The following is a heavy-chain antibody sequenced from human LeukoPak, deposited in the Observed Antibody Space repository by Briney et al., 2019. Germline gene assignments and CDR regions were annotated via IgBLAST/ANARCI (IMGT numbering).Heavy chain of an antibody. J-gene: IGHJ4*01. Sequence: ASVKVSCKASGYTFTSYYMHWVRQAPGQGLEWMGIINPSGGSTSYAQKFQGRVTMTRDTSISTAYMELSRLRSDDTAVYYCASPAYGDYVLGTYVPTGYWGQGTLVTVSS. D-gene: IGHD4-17*01. CDR3: ASPAYGDYVLGTYVPTGY. CDR1: GYTFTSYY. V-gene: IGHV1-46*01. CDR2: INPSGGST.